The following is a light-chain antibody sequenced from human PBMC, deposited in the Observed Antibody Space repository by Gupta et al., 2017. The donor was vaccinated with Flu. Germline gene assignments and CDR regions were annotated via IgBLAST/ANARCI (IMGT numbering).Light chain of an antibody. V-gene: IGKV3-20*01. CDR3: QQYGSSPLT. CDR1: QSVSSSY. J-gene: IGKJ4*01. Sequence: GTLALSPGERATLSWRARQSVSSSYLAWYQQKPGQAPRLLIYGASSRATGIPDRLSGSGSGTDFTLTISRLEPEDFAVYYCQQYGSSPLTFGGGTKVEIK. CDR2: GAS.